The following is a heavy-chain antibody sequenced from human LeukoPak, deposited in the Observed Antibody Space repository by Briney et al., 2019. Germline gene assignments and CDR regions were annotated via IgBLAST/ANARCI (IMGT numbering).Heavy chain of an antibody. CDR1: GFTFGSFG. V-gene: IGHV3-30*04. J-gene: IGHJ4*02. Sequence: GRSLRLSCVAYGFTFGSFGMHWVRQAPGKGLDWVAVIAYDGSDENYADSVKGRFTIFRDNFKNTLYLQMNSLGPEDTAMYYCARDVMAVAGTLGFDCWGQRALVTVSS. D-gene: IGHD6-19*01. CDR3: ARDVMAVAGTLGFDC. CDR2: IAYDGSDE.